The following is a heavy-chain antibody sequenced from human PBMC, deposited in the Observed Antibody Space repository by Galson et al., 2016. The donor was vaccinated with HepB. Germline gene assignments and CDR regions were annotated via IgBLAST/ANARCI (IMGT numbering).Heavy chain of an antibody. CDR2: MTDTGGTA. V-gene: IGHV3-23*01. J-gene: IGHJ6*02. CDR1: GFAFKNHA. Sequence: SLRLSCAASGFAFKNHAMGWVRQAPGKGLEWVSVMTDTGGTAHYAESVKGRFTTSRDNSKNTVYLQMNSLSAEDTALYYCAREGAGYGLDVWGQGTTVTVFS. CDR3: AREGAGYGLDV.